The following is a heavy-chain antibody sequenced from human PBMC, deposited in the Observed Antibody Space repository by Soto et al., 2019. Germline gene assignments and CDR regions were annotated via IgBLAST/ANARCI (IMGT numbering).Heavy chain of an antibody. Sequence: QVQLVQSGAEVKKPGASVKVSCKTSGYTFTNYGISWVRQAPGQGLEWMGWISAYNGNTDYAQKLQGRVTMTTDTSTSTAYMELRSLRSDDTAVYYCARVGAYCVSTSCHDYCCQGTLVTVSS. V-gene: IGHV1-18*01. J-gene: IGHJ4*02. D-gene: IGHD2-2*01. CDR1: GYTFTNYG. CDR3: ARVGAYCVSTSCHDY. CDR2: ISAYNGNT.